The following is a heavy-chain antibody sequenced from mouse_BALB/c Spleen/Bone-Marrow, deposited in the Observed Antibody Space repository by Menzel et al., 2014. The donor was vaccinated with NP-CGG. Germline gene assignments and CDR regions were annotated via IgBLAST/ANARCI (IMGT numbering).Heavy chain of an antibody. J-gene: IGHJ3*01. V-gene: IGHV7-1*02. D-gene: IGHD2-10*02. CDR2: SRNKAKYYTT. CDR1: GFTFSDFY. Sequence: EVKLMESGGGLVQPGDSLRLSCAPSGFTFSDFYMEWVRQPPGKRLEWIAASRNKAKYYTTEYSASVKGQFIVSRDTSRSVLYLQMNAMRAEDTAIYYCARDVGYGNYFVYWGQGTLVTVSA. CDR3: ARDVGYGNYFVY.